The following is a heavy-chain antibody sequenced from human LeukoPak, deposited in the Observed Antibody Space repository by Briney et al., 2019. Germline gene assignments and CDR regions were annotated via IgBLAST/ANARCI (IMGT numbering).Heavy chain of an antibody. V-gene: IGHV1-2*02. CDR1: GYTFTDYY. CDR3: ARVGWSRIAVAGPHYYGMDG. D-gene: IGHD6-19*01. CDR2: INPNSGGT. J-gene: IGHJ6*02. Sequence: VASVKVSCKASGYTFTDYYMHWVRQAPGQGLEWMGWINPNSGGTNYAQKFQGRVTMTRDTSISTAYMELSRLRSDDTAVYYCARVGWSRIAVAGPHYYGMDGWGQGTTVTVS.